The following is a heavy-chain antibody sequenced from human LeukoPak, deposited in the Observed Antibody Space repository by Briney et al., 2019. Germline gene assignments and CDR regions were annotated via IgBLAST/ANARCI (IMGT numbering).Heavy chain of an antibody. CDR1: GGSISTSSYY. V-gene: IGHV4-39*07. CDR3: ATLRSWNHFDY. Sequence: PSETLSLTCTVSGGSISTSSYYWGWVRQPPGKGLEWIGNIFYSGSTYYSPSLKSRVTISLDTSKNQFSLKLNSVTAADTAVYYCATLRSWNHFDYWGQGTLVTVSS. D-gene: IGHD3-3*01. CDR2: IFYSGST. J-gene: IGHJ4*02.